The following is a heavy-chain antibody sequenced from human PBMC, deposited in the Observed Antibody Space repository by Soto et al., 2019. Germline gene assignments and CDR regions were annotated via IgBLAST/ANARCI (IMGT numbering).Heavy chain of an antibody. D-gene: IGHD6-13*01. J-gene: IGHJ5*02. V-gene: IGHV4-38-2*01. CDR3: VRSPLTSSWFAGS. CDR2: IYHSGTT. Sequence: SETLSLTCAVSGYPISSGYYWGWIRLPPGKGLEWIGSIYHSGTTYYNPSLKSRVTISLDTSKNQFSLQLSSVTAADTAVYYGVRSPLTSSWFAGSWGQGTLVTVSS. CDR1: GYPISSGYY.